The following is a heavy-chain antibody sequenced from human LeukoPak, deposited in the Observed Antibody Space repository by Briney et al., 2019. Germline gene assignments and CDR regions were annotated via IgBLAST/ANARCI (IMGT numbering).Heavy chain of an antibody. V-gene: IGHV3-23*01. CDR3: AKDGGPSSSGSQFFNY. CDR1: GLTFSSYV. Sequence: GGSLRLSCAASGLTFSSYVMSWVRQAPGKGLEWVSGISGSGGSTYYADSVKGRFTISRDNSKNTLYLQMNSLRVEDTAVYYCAKDGGPSSSGSQFFNYWGQGALVTVSS. J-gene: IGHJ4*02. D-gene: IGHD1-26*01. CDR2: ISGSGGST.